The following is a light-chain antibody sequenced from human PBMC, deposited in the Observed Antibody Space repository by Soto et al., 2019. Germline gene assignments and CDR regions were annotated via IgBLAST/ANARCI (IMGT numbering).Light chain of an antibody. Sequence: QSALTQPASVSGSPGQSITISCTGTSSDVGGYNYVSRYQQHPGKAPKLMIYEVSNRPSGVSNRFSGSKSGNTASLTISGFQAEDEADYYCSSYTSSSTLFGTGTKVTVL. J-gene: IGLJ1*01. CDR2: EVS. CDR1: SSDVGGYNY. CDR3: SSYTSSSTL. V-gene: IGLV2-14*01.